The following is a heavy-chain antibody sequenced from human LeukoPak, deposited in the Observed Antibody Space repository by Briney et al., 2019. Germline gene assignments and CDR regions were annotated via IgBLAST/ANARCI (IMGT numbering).Heavy chain of an antibody. V-gene: IGHV4-59*01. CDR3: ARVMGMGHDFWSGYPWFDP. CDR2: IYYSGST. CDR1: GGSISSYY. Sequence: SETLSLSCTVSGGSISSYYWSWIRQPPGKGLEWIGYIYYSGSTSYNPSLKSRVTISVDTSKNQFSLKLSSVTAADTAVYYCARVMGMGHDFWSGYPWFDPWGQGTLVTVSS. D-gene: IGHD3-3*01. J-gene: IGHJ5*02.